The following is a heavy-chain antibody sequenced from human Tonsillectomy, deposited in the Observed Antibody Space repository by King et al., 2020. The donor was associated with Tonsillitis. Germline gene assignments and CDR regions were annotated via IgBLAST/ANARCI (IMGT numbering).Heavy chain of an antibody. CDR1: GFTFSSYA. CDR3: AKRFGANFGAFDY. CDR2: ISNIDDIT. D-gene: IGHD4/OR15-4a*01. V-gene: IGHV3-23*04. Sequence: VQLVESGGGLVQPGESLRLSCAASGFTFSSYAMSWVRQAPGKGLELVSGISNIDDITYYTDSVKGRFTISRDISKNTLYLLMTSLRAEDTAVYYCAKRFGANFGAFDYWGQGTLVSVSS. J-gene: IGHJ4*02.